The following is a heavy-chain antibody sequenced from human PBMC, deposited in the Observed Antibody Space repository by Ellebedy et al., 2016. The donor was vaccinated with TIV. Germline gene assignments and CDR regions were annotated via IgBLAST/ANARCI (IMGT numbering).Heavy chain of an antibody. V-gene: IGHV1-46*01. D-gene: IGHD3-3*01. CDR3: ARCGYYDLWSGLPHV. CDR2: INLSGDST. Sequence: ASVKVSCKASGYTFTGYYMHWVRQAPGQGLEWMGIINLSGDSTSYAQKFQGRVTMTRDTSTSTVYMELSSLRSEDTAVYYCARCGYYDLWSGLPHVWGQGTTVTVSS. CDR1: GYTFTGYY. J-gene: IGHJ6*02.